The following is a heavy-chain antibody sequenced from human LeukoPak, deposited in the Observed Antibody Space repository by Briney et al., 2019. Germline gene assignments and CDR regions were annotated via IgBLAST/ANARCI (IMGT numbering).Heavy chain of an antibody. V-gene: IGHV4-61*05. Sequence: SETLSLTCTVSGGSISSSSYYWGWIRQPPGKGQEWIGYIFYNEGTSYNPSLKSRVTISVDTSNNQLSLKVNSVTAADTAMYYCVKSNSRYQPWTLDIWGRGTMVTVSS. CDR3: VKSNSRYQPWTLDI. CDR1: GGSISSSSYY. CDR2: IFYNEGT. D-gene: IGHD2-2*01. J-gene: IGHJ3*02.